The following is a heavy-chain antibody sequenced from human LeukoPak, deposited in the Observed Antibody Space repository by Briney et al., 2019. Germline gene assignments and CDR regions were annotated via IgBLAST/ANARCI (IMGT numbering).Heavy chain of an antibody. CDR2: IWYDGSNK. CDR3: ARANYYDISGYDY. V-gene: IGHV3-33*01. Sequence: PGGSLRLSCAASGLTFKSYGMHWVRQAPGKGLEWVAVIWYDGSNKYYADSVKGRFTISRDNSKNTLFLQMNSLRVEDTAVYYCARANYYDISGYDYWGQGTLVTVSS. J-gene: IGHJ4*02. D-gene: IGHD3-22*01. CDR1: GLTFKSYG.